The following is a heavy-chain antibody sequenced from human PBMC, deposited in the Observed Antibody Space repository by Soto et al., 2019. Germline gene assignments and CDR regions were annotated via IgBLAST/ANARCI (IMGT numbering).Heavy chain of an antibody. D-gene: IGHD6-19*01. CDR3: AREQWPFHSGRAFDI. CDR2: IYYSGNT. Sequence: PSETLSLTCTVSGGSISSSGYYWGWLRQPPGKGLEWIGNIYYSGNTYYNPSLKSRVTISVDTSKNQFSLKLNSVTPEDTAVYYCAREQWPFHSGRAFDIWGQGTMVTVSS. J-gene: IGHJ3*02. V-gene: IGHV4-39*01. CDR1: GGSISSSGYY.